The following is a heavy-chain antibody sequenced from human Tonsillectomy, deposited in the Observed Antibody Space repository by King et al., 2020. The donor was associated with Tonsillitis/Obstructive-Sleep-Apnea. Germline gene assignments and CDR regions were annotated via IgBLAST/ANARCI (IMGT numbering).Heavy chain of an antibody. V-gene: IGHV3-21*01. Sequence: VQLVESGGGLVKPGGSLRLSCAASGFTFSSYSMNWVRQAPGKGLEWVSSISSSSSYIYYADSVKGRFTISRDNAKNSLYLQMNSLRDEDTSVYYCAAPDTCGGDCYLDYWGQGTLVTVSS. CDR2: ISSSSSYI. D-gene: IGHD2-21*01. CDR3: AAPDTCGGDCYLDY. J-gene: IGHJ4*02. CDR1: GFTFSSYS.